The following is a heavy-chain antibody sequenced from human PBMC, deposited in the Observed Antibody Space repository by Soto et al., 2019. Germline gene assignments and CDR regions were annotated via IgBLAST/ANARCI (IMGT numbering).Heavy chain of an antibody. CDR3: ARTRSGSYL. V-gene: IGHV1-8*01. CDR1: GYTFTSFD. D-gene: IGHD3-10*01. J-gene: IGHJ5*02. CDR2: MNPSSGNT. Sequence: QVQLVQSGAEVKKPGASVKVACRASGYTFTSFDINWVRQATGQGLEWMGRMNPSSGNTDYAQKSQGRATMTRDTPISTAYMELSSVRSEDTAVYYCARTRSGSYLWGQGTLVTVSS.